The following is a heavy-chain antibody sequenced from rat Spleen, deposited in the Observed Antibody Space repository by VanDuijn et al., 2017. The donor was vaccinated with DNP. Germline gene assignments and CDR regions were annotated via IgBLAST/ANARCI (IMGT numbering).Heavy chain of an antibody. J-gene: IGHJ4*01. CDR2: IIYDGSRT. D-gene: IGHD1-2*01. CDR3: TRHYYSSYSSYAMDA. Sequence: EVQLVESGGGLVRPGRSLKLSCATSGFTFSDCNMAWVRQAPKKGLEWVATIIYDGSRTYYRNSVKGRFTVSKDNAKSTLYLQMDSLRSEDTATYYCTRHYYSSYSSYAMDAWGQGTSVTVSS. CDR1: GFTFSDCN. V-gene: IGHV5S10*01.